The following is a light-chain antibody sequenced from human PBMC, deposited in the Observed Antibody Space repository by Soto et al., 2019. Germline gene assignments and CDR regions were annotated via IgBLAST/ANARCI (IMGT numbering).Light chain of an antibody. Sequence: DSQMTQSPSTLSASVGDRVTITCRASQSISMFLAWYQQKPGKAPKLLIYDASNSESGVPSRFSGSGSGTEFSLTISNLQPDDFATYYCQHYMSYPWTFGQGTKVDIK. J-gene: IGKJ1*01. CDR1: QSISMF. CDR2: DAS. CDR3: QHYMSYPWT. V-gene: IGKV1-5*01.